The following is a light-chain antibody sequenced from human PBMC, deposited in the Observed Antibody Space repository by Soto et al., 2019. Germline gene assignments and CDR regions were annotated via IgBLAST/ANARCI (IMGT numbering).Light chain of an antibody. V-gene: IGKV1-33*01. CDR1: QDISKY. Sequence: DIQMTQSPSSLSASVGDRVTITCQASQDISKYLNWYQQKPGKAPKLLIYGASNLETGVPSRFSGTGSGTHFTFTISSLQPEDTGTYYCQQYHHLPPLTFGGGTKVEF. J-gene: IGKJ4*01. CDR2: GAS. CDR3: QQYHHLPPLT.